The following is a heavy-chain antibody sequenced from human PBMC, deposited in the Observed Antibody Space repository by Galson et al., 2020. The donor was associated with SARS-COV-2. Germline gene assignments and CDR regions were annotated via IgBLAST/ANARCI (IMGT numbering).Heavy chain of an antibody. J-gene: IGHJ4*02. Sequence: GGSLRLSCAASGFTFSSYEMNWVRQAPGKGLEWVSYISSSGSTIYYADSVKGRFTISRDNAKNSLYLQMNSLRAEDTAVYYCAREKGDWNPFDYWGQGTLVTVSS. D-gene: IGHD1-1*01. CDR3: AREKGDWNPFDY. V-gene: IGHV3-48*03. CDR2: ISSSGSTI. CDR1: GFTFSSYE.